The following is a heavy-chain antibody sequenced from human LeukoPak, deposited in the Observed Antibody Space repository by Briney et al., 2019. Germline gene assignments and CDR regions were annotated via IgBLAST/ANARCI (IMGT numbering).Heavy chain of an antibody. J-gene: IGHJ4*02. CDR2: INPNSGGT. CDR3: AREAYYDYVWGSYRYRYFDY. CDR1: GYTFTGYY. D-gene: IGHD3-16*02. V-gene: IGHV1-2*02. Sequence: ASVKVSCKASGYTFTGYYMHWVRQAPGQGLEWMGWINPNSGGTNYAQKFQGRVTMTRDTSISTAYMELNRLRSDDTAVYYCAREAYYDYVWGSYRYRYFDYWGQGTLVTVSS.